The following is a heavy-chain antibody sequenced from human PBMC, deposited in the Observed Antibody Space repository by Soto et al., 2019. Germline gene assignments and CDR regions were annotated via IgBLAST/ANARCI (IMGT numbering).Heavy chain of an antibody. J-gene: IGHJ5*02. CDR2: IYYSGST. D-gene: IGHD2-15*01. Sequence: SETLSLTCTVSGGSISSSSYYWGWIRQPPGKGLEWIGSIYYSGSTYYNPSLKSRVTISVDTSKNQFSLKLSSVTAADTAVYYCARLIRWWANWFDPWGQGTLVTVSS. V-gene: IGHV4-39*01. CDR3: ARLIRWWANWFDP. CDR1: GGSISSSSYY.